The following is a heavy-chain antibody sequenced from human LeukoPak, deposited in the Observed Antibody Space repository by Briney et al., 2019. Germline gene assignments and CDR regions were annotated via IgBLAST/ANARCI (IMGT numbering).Heavy chain of an antibody. CDR1: GFTFDDYG. J-gene: IGHJ3*02. Sequence: GGSLRLSCAASGFTFDDYGMSWVRQAPGKGLEWVSGINWNGGSTGYADSVKGRFTISRDNAKNSLYLQTNSLRAEDTAVYYCARNLLYYYDSSGYSAFDIWGQGTMVTVSS. D-gene: IGHD3-22*01. V-gene: IGHV3-20*04. CDR2: INWNGGST. CDR3: ARNLLYYYDSSGYSAFDI.